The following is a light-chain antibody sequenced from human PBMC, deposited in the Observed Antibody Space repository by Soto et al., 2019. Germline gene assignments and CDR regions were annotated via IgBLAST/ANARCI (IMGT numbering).Light chain of an antibody. Sequence: QPVLTQPPSASGTPGQRVTISCSGSSSNIGSNTVNWYQQLPGTAPKLLIYSNNQRPSGVPDRFSGSKSGTSASLAISGLQSADEADYYCAAWDDSLNGPDYVFGTGTKLTVL. J-gene: IGLJ1*01. CDR3: AAWDDSLNGPDYV. CDR2: SNN. CDR1: SSNIGSNT. V-gene: IGLV1-44*01.